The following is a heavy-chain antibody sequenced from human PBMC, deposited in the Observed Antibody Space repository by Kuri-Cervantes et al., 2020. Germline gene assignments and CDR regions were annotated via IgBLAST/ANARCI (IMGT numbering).Heavy chain of an antibody. V-gene: IGHV4-4*02. J-gene: IGHJ4*02. CDR2: IYHSGST. CDR1: GGSISSSNW. CDR3: ARELSDGHLKGGFDY. Sequence: SCAVSGGSISSSNWWSWVRQPPGKGLEWIGEIYHSGSTNYNPSLKSRVTISVDKSKNQFSLKLSSVTAADTAVYYCARELSDGHLKGGFDYWGQGTLVTVSS. D-gene: IGHD5-24*01.